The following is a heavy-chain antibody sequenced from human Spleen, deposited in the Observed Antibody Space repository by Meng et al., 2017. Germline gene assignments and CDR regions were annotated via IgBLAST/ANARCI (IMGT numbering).Heavy chain of an antibody. Sequence: QVQLVQSGAEVKKPGASVQVSCKASGYTFSSYASYGISWVRQAPGKGLEWMGRIIPILGIANYAQKLQGRVTITADKSTTTAYMELSSLRSEDTAVYYCARSAGEPLSDLGRSLDYWGQGTLVTVSS. V-gene: IGHV1-69*04. CDR2: IIPILGIA. D-gene: IGHD1-26*01. CDR3: ARSAGEPLSDLGRSLDY. J-gene: IGHJ4*02. CDR1: GYTFSSYASYG.